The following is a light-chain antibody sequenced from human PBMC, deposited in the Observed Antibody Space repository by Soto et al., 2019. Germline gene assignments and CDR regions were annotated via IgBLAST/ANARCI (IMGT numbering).Light chain of an antibody. CDR2: GAS. V-gene: IGKV3-15*01. J-gene: IGKJ4*01. CDR3: QHYNNWVT. Sequence: EIVMTQSPATLSVSPGERATLSCRASQSVSSNLVWYQQKPGQAPRLLIYGASTRATGIPARFSGSGSGTEFTLTINSVQSEDFAVYYCQHYNNWVTFGGGAKGDI. CDR1: QSVSSN.